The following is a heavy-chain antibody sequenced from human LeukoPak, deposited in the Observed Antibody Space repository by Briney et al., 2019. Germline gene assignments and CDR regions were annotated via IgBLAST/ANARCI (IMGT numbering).Heavy chain of an antibody. D-gene: IGHD3-22*01. CDR3: AKEDRVDSSGYSDY. Sequence: GGSLRLSCAASGFTFSSYDMSWVRRAPGKGLEWVSDISGSGGLTYYVDSVKGRFTISRDNSKNTLYLQMNSLRAEDTAVYYCAKEDRVDSSGYSDYWGQGTLVTV. V-gene: IGHV3-23*01. J-gene: IGHJ4*02. CDR2: ISGSGGLT. CDR1: GFTFSSYD.